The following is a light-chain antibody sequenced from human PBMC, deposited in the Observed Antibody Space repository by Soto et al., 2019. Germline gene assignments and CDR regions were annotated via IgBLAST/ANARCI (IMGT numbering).Light chain of an antibody. CDR3: LRYNAFSQT. CDR2: DAS. V-gene: IGKV1-5*01. CDR1: QSMNDW. J-gene: IGKJ1*01. Sequence: DIQMTQSPSTLSASVGDRVTITCRASQSMNDWLAWYQQKPGKAPKVLIYDASSLQSGVPSRFSGRGSGTEFTLTIDSLQPDDVATYYCLRYNAFSQTFGQGTKVE.